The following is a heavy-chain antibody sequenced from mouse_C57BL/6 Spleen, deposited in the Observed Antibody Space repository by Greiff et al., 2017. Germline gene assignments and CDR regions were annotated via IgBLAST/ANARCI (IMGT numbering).Heavy chain of an antibody. V-gene: IGHV1-55*01. CDR1: GYTFTSYW. J-gene: IGHJ3*01. CDR3: ASGTAQATRFAY. Sequence: QVQLKQPGAELVKPGASVKMSCKASGYTFTSYWITWVKQRPGQGLEWIGDIYPGSGSTNYNEKFKSKATLTVDTSSSTAYMQLSSLTSEDSAVYYCASGTAQATRFAYWGQGTLVTVSA. D-gene: IGHD3-2*02. CDR2: IYPGSGST.